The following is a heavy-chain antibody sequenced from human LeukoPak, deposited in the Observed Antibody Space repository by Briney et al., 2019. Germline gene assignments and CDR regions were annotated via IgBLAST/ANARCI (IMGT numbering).Heavy chain of an antibody. V-gene: IGHV1-69*04. Sequence: ASVKVSCKASGATFSSYAISWVRQAPGQGLEWMGRIIPILGIANYAQKFQGRVTITADKSTSTAYMELSSLRCEDTAVYYCARVVAGVTSYYFDYWGQGNLVTVSS. CDR1: GATFSSYA. J-gene: IGHJ4*02. D-gene: IGHD2-21*02. CDR3: ARVVAGVTSYYFDY. CDR2: IIPILGIA.